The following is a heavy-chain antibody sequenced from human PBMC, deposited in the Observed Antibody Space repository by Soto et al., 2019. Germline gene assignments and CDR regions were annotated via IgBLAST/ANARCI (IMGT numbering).Heavy chain of an antibody. CDR1: GFSFSSYD. D-gene: IGHD1-26*01. CDR2: LSVTGGGP. J-gene: IGHJ4*02. CDR3: AKGRETTTSAKFCFDN. Sequence: PGGSLRLSCAASGFSFSSYDMTWVRQAPGQGLEWVSSLSVTGGGPYYADSVRGRFTMSRDNSKKTLALEMSGLRADDSAVYYCAKGRETTTSAKFCFDNWGQGTLVTVSS. V-gene: IGHV3-23*01.